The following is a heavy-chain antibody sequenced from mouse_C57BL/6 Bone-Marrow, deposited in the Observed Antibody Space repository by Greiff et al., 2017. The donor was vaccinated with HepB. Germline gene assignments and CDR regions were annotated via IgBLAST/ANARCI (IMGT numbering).Heavy chain of an antibody. V-gene: IGHV5-17*01. CDR1: GFTFSDYG. CDR2: ISSGSSTI. J-gene: IGHJ3*01. D-gene: IGHD4-1*01. CDR3: ARQELGRFAY. Sequence: EVKVEESGGGLVKPGGSLKLSCAASGFTFSDYGMHWVRQAPEKGLEWVAYISSGSSTIYYADTVKGRFTISRDNAKNTLFLQMTSLRSEDTAMYYCARQELGRFAYWGQGTLVTVSA.